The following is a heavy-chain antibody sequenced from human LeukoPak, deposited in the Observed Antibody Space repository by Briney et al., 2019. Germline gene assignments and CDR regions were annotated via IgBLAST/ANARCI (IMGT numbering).Heavy chain of an antibody. Sequence: MPSETLSLTCTVSGDSIRTYYWSWIRQPPGKGLEWIGYIYYRGNTNYNPSLKSRVTTSVDTSKNQFSLKLSSVTAADTAVYYCATTGYCSGGSCYAEYFQHWGQGTLVTVSS. D-gene: IGHD2-15*01. CDR1: GDSIRTYY. CDR3: ATTGYCSGGSCYAEYFQH. V-gene: IGHV4-59*08. CDR2: IYYRGNT. J-gene: IGHJ1*01.